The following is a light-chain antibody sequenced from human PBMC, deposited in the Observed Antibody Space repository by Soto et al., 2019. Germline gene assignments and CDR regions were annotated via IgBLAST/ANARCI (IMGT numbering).Light chain of an antibody. Sequence: QTVVTQEPSFSVSRGRTVTLTCGLTYGSVSTNYYASWYQQTPGQAPRTLIYNTHTRSSGVPDRFSGSILGGKAALTITGAQADAESDYYCALYLGSGIWVFGGGTKLTVL. J-gene: IGLJ3*02. CDR2: NTH. V-gene: IGLV8-61*01. CDR3: ALYLGSGIWV. CDR1: YGSVSTNYY.